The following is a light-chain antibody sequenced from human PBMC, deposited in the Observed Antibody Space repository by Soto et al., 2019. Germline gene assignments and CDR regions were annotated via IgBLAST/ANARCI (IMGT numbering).Light chain of an antibody. J-gene: IGKJ1*01. CDR1: QSIGGW. CDR3: QKYNRASWT. Sequence: DIQMTHSPSTLSGSIVDIVTTTVLASQSIGGWLAWYHQRPRKTAKMLIYSASTLQSGVPSRFSGSGSGTEFTLTISSLQPEDVATYYCQKYNRASWTFGQGTKVDI. CDR2: SAS. V-gene: IGKV1-5*01.